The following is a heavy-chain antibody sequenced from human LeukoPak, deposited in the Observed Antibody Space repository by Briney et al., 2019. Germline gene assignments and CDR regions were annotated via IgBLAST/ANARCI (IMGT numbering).Heavy chain of an antibody. CDR1: GGSISSYY. J-gene: IGHJ4*02. D-gene: IGHD6-13*01. CDR3: ARTYSSSWQIHFDY. Sequence: SETLSLTCTVSGGSISSYYWSWIRQPPGKGLEWIGYIYYSGSTNYNPPLKSRVTISVDTSKNQFSLKLSSVTAADTAVYYCARTYSSSWQIHFDYWGQGTLVTVSS. V-gene: IGHV4-59*01. CDR2: IYYSGST.